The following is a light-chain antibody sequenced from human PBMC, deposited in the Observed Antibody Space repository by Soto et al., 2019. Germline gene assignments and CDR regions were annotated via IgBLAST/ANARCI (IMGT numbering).Light chain of an antibody. CDR3: QQYGSSPST. J-gene: IGKJ3*01. Sequence: EIVLTQSPGTLSLSPGKRATLSCRASQSVSSSYLAWYQQKPGQAPRLLIYGASSRATGIPDRFSGSGSGTDFTLTISRLEPEDFAVYYCQQYGSSPSTFGPGTKVDIK. CDR2: GAS. CDR1: QSVSSSY. V-gene: IGKV3-20*01.